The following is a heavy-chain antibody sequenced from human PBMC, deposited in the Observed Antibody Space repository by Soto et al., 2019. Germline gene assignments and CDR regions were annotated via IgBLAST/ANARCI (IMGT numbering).Heavy chain of an antibody. Sequence: QVQLVESGGGWVQPGRSLRLSCEATGFSFTTYGMHWVRQAPGKGLGWVAVIGYDGNKKYYADSVEGRFTISRDNSKNTVYLQMNSLRGEVTAVYYCARGVVTGIVGIFGSPLDIWGQGTLVTVSS. J-gene: IGHJ3*02. D-gene: IGHD1-1*01. CDR1: GFSFTTYG. V-gene: IGHV3-33*01. CDR3: ARGVVTGIVGIFGSPLDI. CDR2: IGYDGNKK.